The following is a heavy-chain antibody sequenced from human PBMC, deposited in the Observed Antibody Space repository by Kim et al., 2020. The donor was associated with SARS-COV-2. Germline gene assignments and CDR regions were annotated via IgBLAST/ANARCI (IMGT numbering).Heavy chain of an antibody. CDR2: VNHDGSAT. V-gene: IGHV3-23*01. J-gene: IGHJ6*01. CDR1: GFTFRSYA. CDR3: AKDVVRSSCGRDCYHYG. Sequence: GGSLRLSCAASGFTFRSYAMAWVRQAPGKGLEWVSTVNHDGSATHYADSVKGRFTISRDMSKNTVSLQMDSLRAEDTAVYYCAKDVVRSSCGRDCYHYG. D-gene: IGHD2-21*01.